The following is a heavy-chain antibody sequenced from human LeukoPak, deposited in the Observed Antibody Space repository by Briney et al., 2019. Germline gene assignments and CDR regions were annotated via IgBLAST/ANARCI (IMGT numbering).Heavy chain of an antibody. D-gene: IGHD2-2*01. Sequence: ASVNVSCKASGYTFTSYGISWVRQAPGQGLEWMGWISAYNGNTNYAQKLQGRVTMTTDTSTSTAYMELRSLRSDDTAVYYCARDRHLRSPYQLPAYWGQGTLVTVSS. CDR3: ARDRHLRSPYQLPAY. J-gene: IGHJ4*02. V-gene: IGHV1-18*01. CDR2: ISAYNGNT. CDR1: GYTFTSYG.